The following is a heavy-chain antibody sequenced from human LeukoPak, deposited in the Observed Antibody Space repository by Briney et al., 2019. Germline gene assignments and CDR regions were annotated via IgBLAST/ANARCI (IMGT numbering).Heavy chain of an antibody. CDR1: GYTFTSYY. CDR2: INPTGGST. Sequence: VASVKVSCKASGYTFTSYYMHWVRQAPGQGLEWMGLINPTGGSTGYAQKFQGRVTMTRDMSTSTDYMELSSLRSEDTAIYYCAIDNSVGDNAWWFDPWGQGTLVTVSP. CDR3: AIDNSVGDNAWWFDP. J-gene: IGHJ5*02. D-gene: IGHD1-26*01. V-gene: IGHV1-46*01.